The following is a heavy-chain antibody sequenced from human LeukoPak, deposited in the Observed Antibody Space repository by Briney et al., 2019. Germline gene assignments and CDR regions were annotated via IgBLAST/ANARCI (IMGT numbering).Heavy chain of an antibody. J-gene: IGHJ4*02. CDR2: IIPIFGTA. CDR3: ARGIAAAGTGYFDY. Sequence: ASVKVSCKASGGTFSSYAISWVRQAPGQGLEWMGGIIPIFGTANYAQKFQGRVTITTDESTSTAYMELSSLRSEDTAVYYCARGIAAAGTGYFDYWGQETLVTVSS. V-gene: IGHV1-69*05. CDR1: GGTFSSYA. D-gene: IGHD6-13*01.